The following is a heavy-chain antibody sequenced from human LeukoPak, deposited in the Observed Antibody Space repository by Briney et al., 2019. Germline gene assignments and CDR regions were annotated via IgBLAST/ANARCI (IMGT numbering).Heavy chain of an antibody. Sequence: GRSLRLSCAASGFTFSNYAMSWVRQAPGKGLEWVANVRGSGGETYYAESVKGRFTISRDNSKNTLYLQMNSLRAEDTALFYCARDMRGAFDIWGQGTMATVSS. J-gene: IGHJ3*02. V-gene: IGHV3-23*01. CDR3: ARDMRGAFDI. D-gene: IGHD2-2*01. CDR1: GFTFSNYA. CDR2: VRGSGGET.